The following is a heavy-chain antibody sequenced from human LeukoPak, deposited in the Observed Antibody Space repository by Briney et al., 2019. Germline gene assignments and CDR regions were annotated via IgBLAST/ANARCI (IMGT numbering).Heavy chain of an antibody. CDR1: GGTFSSYA. CDR2: IIPIFGTA. J-gene: IGHJ4*02. CDR3: ARHTYSSSLFDY. D-gene: IGHD6-6*01. Sequence: ASVKVSCKASGGTFSSYAISWVRQAPGQGLEWMGGIIPIFGTANYAQKFQGRVTITADESTSTAYMELSSLRSEDTAVYYCARHTYSSSLFDYWGQGTLVTVSS. V-gene: IGHV1-69*13.